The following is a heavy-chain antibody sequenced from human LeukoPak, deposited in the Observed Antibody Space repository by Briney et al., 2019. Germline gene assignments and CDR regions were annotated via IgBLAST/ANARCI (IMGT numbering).Heavy chain of an antibody. V-gene: IGHV3-7*01. D-gene: IGHD3-22*01. Sequence: PGGSLRLSCAASGFTFSSYWMSWVRQAPGKGLEWVANIKQDGSEKYYVDSVKGRFTISRDNAKNLLYLQMNSLRAEDTAVYYCAREHYCDSSGYYVDYWGQGTLVTVSS. CDR1: GFTFSSYW. CDR3: AREHYCDSSGYYVDY. J-gene: IGHJ4*02. CDR2: IKQDGSEK.